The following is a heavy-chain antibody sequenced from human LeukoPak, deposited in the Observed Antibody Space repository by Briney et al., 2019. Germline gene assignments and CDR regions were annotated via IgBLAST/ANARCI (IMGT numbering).Heavy chain of an antibody. CDR3: ARLTGYDGAGYYYGSFDC. D-gene: IGHD3-22*01. CDR2: IHTSGRT. CDR1: GGSLSTYY. J-gene: IGHJ4*02. Sequence: SETLSLTCTVSGGSLSTYYWTCIRQPPGKGLEYIGYIHTSGRTNFNPSLKSQVTMSRDTSKNQFSLSLTFVTAADTAVYYCARLTGYDGAGYYYGSFDCWGQGTLVTVSS. V-gene: IGHV4-4*09.